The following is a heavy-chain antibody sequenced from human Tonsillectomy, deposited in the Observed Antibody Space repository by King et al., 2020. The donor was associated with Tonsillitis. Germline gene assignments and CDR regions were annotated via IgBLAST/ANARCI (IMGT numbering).Heavy chain of an antibody. CDR1: GFTFSSYG. CDR3: ARGVGYSSTNDY. D-gene: IGHD6-19*01. V-gene: IGHV3-33*01. Sequence: VQLVESGGGVVQPGRSLRLSCAASGFTFSSYGMHWVRQAPGKGLEWVAVIWYDGSNKYYAKSVKGRFTISRDNSKNTLYLQMNSLRAEDTAVYYCARGVGYSSTNDYWGQGTLVTVSS. CDR2: IWYDGSNK. J-gene: IGHJ4*02.